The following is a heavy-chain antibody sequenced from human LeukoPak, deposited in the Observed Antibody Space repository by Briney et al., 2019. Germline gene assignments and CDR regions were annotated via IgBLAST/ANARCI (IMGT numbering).Heavy chain of an antibody. V-gene: IGHV4-30-4*01. CDR1: GGSISSGDYY. Sequence: SETLSLTCTVSGGSISSGDYYWSWIRQPPGKGLEWIGYIYYSGSTYYNPSLKSRVTISVDTSKNQFSLKLSSVTAADTAVYYCASLPTMVRGGGLDYWGQGTLVTVSS. D-gene: IGHD3-10*01. J-gene: IGHJ4*02. CDR3: ASLPTMVRGGGLDY. CDR2: IYYSGST.